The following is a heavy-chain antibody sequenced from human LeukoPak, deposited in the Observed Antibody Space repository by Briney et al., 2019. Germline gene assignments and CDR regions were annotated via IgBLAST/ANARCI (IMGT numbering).Heavy chain of an antibody. CDR1: GYTFTTYG. V-gene: IGHV7-4-1*01. J-gene: IGHJ4*02. D-gene: IGHD3-16*02. CDR2: IHPSTGNP. Sequence: EASVKVSCKASGYTFTTYGLNWVRQAPGQGLEWMGWIHPSTGNPTYAQGFTGRFVFSLDTSVSTSYLQIGSLKAEDTAVYYCARAYQRLGGLSLPDYWGQGTLVTVSS. CDR3: ARAYQRLGGLSLPDY.